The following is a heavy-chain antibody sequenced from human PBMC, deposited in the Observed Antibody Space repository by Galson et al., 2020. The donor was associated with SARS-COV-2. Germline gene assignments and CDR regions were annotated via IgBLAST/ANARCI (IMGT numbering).Heavy chain of an antibody. J-gene: IGHJ4*02. CDR1: GYTFTAYY. D-gene: IGHD5-12*01. V-gene: IGHV1-2*04. CDR3: ARETEMATFNYFDY. CDR2: INPNTGGT. Sequence: ASVKVSCKTSGYTFTAYYIHWVRQAPGQGLEWMGWINPNTGGTNYAQKFQGWVTMTRDTSIGTAYMALSRLKSDDTAVYYCARETEMATFNYFDYWGQGTLVTVSS.